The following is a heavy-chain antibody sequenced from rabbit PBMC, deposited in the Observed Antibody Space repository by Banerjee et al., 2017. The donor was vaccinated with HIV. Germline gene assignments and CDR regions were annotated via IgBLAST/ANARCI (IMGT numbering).Heavy chain of an antibody. J-gene: IGHJ4*01. CDR2: IYNGDGST. Sequence: QSLEESGGDLVKPGASLTLTCTASGFSFSGSYWIHWVRQAPGKGLEWIGCIYNGDGSTYYTNWAKGRFTISKTSSTTVTLRMTSLTAADTATYFCARDPAGSGYLLDLWGPGTLVTVS. CDR1: GFSFSGSYW. D-gene: IGHD8-1*01. V-gene: IGHV1S40*01. CDR3: ARDPAGSGYLLDL.